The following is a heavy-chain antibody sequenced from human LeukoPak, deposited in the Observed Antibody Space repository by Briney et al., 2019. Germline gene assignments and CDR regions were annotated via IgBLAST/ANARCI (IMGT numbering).Heavy chain of an antibody. Sequence: PSETLSLTCTVSGGSISISSYYWGWIRQPPGKGLEWIGSIYYSGSTYYNPSLKSRVTISVDTSKNQFSLKLSSVTAADTAVYYCARGRYGLFTYRDRYCSGGSCYHYFDYWGQGTLVTVSS. V-gene: IGHV4-39*01. D-gene: IGHD2-15*01. CDR3: ARGRYGLFTYRDRYCSGGSCYHYFDY. CDR2: IYYSGST. CDR1: GGSISISSYY. J-gene: IGHJ4*02.